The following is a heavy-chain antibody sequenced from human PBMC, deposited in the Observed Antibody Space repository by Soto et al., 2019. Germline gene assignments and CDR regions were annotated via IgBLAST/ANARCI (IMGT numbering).Heavy chain of an antibody. CDR3: ARADCTGAYCYSWPFNYGVDV. CDR1: GFTFNTYG. D-gene: IGHD2-15*01. V-gene: IGHV3-33*08. Sequence: QVQLVESGGGVVQPGGSLRLSCTTSGFTFNTYGMHWVRQAPGKGLEWVAIIWYDGSNKYYADSVKGRFTISRDNSKNTLYLQMNSLRAEATALYYCARADCTGAYCYSWPFNYGVDVWGQVTTVTVSS. J-gene: IGHJ6*02. CDR2: IWYDGSNK.